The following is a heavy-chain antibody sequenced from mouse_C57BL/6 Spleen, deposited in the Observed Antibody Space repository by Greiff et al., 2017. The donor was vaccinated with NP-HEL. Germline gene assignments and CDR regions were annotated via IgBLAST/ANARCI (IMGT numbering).Heavy chain of an antibody. CDR2: ISNGGGST. CDR1: GFTFSDYY. CDR3: ARQSDEYAMDY. V-gene: IGHV5-12*01. J-gene: IGHJ4*01. Sequence: EVMLVESGGGLVQPGGSLKLSCAASGFTFSDYYMYWVRQTPEKRLEWVAYISNGGGSTYYPDTVKGRFTISRDNAKNTLYLQMSRLKSEDTAMYYCARQSDEYAMDYWGQGTSVTVSS.